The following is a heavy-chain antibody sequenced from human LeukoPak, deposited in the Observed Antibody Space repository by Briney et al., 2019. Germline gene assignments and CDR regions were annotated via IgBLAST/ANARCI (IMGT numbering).Heavy chain of an antibody. J-gene: IGHJ3*01. CDR1: GGSVSSYH. V-gene: IGHV4-59*02. CDR3: ERSGGL. D-gene: IGHD4-23*01. Sequence: SETLSLTCTVSGGSVSSYHWGWIRQPPGKGLEWIGHISYSGSTNYNPSLKSRVTISVDTSKNQFSLRLSSVTAADTAVYYCERSGGLWGQGTMVTVSS. CDR2: ISYSGST.